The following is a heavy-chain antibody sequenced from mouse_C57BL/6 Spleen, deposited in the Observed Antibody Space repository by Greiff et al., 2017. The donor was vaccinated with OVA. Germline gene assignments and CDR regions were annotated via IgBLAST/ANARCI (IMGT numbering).Heavy chain of an antibody. D-gene: IGHD2-12*01. Sequence: VQLKESGPELVKPGASVKISCKASGYSFTGYYMNWVKQSPEKSLEWIGEINPSTGGTTYNQKFKAKATLTVDKSSSTAYMQLKSLTSEDSAVYYCARRPYDDGGYYAMDYWGQGTSVTVSS. CDR2: INPSTGGT. CDR1: GYSFTGYY. V-gene: IGHV1-42*01. J-gene: IGHJ4*01. CDR3: ARRPYDDGGYYAMDY.